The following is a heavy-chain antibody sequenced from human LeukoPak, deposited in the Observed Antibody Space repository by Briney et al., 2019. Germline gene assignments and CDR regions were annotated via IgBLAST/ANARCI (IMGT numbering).Heavy chain of an antibody. CDR3: ARAPSGGYDTLRYAFDI. V-gene: IGHV4-39*07. CDR2: IYYRGNT. CDR1: GGSISSSSYY. Sequence: SETLSLTCTVSGGSISSSSYYWGWTRQSPGKGLEWIGSIYYRGNTYYNPSLKSRVTISVDTSKNQFSLKLSSVTAADTAVYYCARAPSGGYDTLRYAFDIWGQGTMVTVSS. D-gene: IGHD3-10*01. J-gene: IGHJ3*02.